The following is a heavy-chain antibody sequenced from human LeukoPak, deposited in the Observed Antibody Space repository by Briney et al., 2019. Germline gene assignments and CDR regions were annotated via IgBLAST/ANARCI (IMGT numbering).Heavy chain of an antibody. D-gene: IGHD2-2*02. CDR3: AKDQIVVVPAAITGENWFDP. V-gene: IGHV3-23*01. CDR1: GFTFSSYA. J-gene: IGHJ5*02. Sequence: GGSLRLSCEASGFTFSSYAMRWVRQAPGKGLEWVSAISGSGGSTYYADSVKGRFTISRDNSKNTLYLQTNSLRAEDTAVYYCAKDQIVVVPAAITGENWFDPWGQGTLVTVSS. CDR2: ISGSGGST.